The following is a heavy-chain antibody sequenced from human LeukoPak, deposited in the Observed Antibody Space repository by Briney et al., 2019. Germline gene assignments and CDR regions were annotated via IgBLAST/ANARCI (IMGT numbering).Heavy chain of an antibody. J-gene: IGHJ4*02. Sequence: SVKVSCKASGGTFSSYAISWVRQAPGQGLEWMGRIIPILGIANYAQKFQGRVTITADKSTSTAYMELSSLRSEDTAVYYCARVEYSSSSGNVDYWGQGTLVIVSS. CDR2: IIPILGIA. V-gene: IGHV1-69*04. CDR3: ARVEYSSSSGNVDY. D-gene: IGHD6-6*01. CDR1: GGTFSSYA.